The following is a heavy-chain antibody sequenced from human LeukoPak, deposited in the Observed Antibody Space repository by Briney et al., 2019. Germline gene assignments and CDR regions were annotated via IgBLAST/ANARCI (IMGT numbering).Heavy chain of an antibody. J-gene: IGHJ4*02. CDR3: ARDYRDRVGATPLGY. D-gene: IGHD1-26*01. V-gene: IGHV3-21*01. CDR1: GFTFSSYS. Sequence: GGSLRLSCAASGFTFSSYSMNWVRQAPGKGLEWVSSISSSSSYIYYADSVKGRFTISRDNAKNSLYLQMNSLRAEDTAVYYCARDYRDRVGATPLGYWGQGTLVTVSS. CDR2: ISSSSSYI.